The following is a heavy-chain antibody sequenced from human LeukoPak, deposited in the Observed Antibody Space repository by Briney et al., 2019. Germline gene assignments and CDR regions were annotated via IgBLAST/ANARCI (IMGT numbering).Heavy chain of an antibody. D-gene: IGHD3-10*01. J-gene: IGHJ4*02. CDR1: GGSLSSYY. CDR3: ARHGPGSGSYYRRRYFDY. CDR2: IYTSGST. V-gene: IGHV4-4*07. Sequence: PSETLSLTCTVSGGSLSSYYWSWIRQPAGKGLEWIGRIYTSGSTNYNPSLKSRVTISVDTSKNQFSLKLSSVTAADTAVYYCARHGPGSGSYYRRRYFDYWGQGTLVTVSS.